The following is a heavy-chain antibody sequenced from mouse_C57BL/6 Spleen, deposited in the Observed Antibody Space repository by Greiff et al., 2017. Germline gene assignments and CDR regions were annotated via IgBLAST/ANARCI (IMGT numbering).Heavy chain of an antibody. D-gene: IGHD2-3*01. CDR3: ARNDGYYEGYAMDY. CDR1: GFTFSDYG. CDR2: ISSGSSTI. Sequence: EVMLVESGGGLVKPGGSLKLSCAASGFTFSDYGMHWVRQAPEKGLEWVAYISSGSSTIYYADTVKGRFTISRDNAKNTLFLQMTSLRSEDTAMYYCARNDGYYEGYAMDYWGQGTSVTVSS. J-gene: IGHJ4*01. V-gene: IGHV5-17*01.